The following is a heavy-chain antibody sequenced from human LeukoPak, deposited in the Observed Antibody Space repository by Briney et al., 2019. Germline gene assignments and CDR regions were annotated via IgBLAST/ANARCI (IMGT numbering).Heavy chain of an antibody. CDR3: ASGSPGVSSSAWGY. CDR1: RGTFSSYA. Sequence: ASVKVSCKASRGTFSSYAISWVRQAPGQGLEWMGGIIPIFGTANYAQKFQGRVTITADKSTSTAYMELSSLRSEDTAVYYCASGSPGVSSSAWGYWGQGTLVTVSS. V-gene: IGHV1-69*06. D-gene: IGHD6-6*01. CDR2: IIPIFGTA. J-gene: IGHJ4*02.